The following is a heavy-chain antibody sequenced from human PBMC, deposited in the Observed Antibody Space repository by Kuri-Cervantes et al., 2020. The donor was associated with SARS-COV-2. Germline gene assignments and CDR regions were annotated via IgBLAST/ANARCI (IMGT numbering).Heavy chain of an antibody. J-gene: IGHJ3*02. CDR1: GFTFSSYA. CDR3: AKDGERSGYYADAFDI. D-gene: IGHD3-22*01. Sequence: ESLNLSCAASGFTFSSYAMSWVRQAPGTGLEWVSAISGSVGSTYYADSVKGPFTISRDNSKNTLYLQINSLRAEDTAVYYCAKDGERSGYYADAFDILWQGTMVTVSS. V-gene: IGHV3-23*01. CDR2: ISGSVGST.